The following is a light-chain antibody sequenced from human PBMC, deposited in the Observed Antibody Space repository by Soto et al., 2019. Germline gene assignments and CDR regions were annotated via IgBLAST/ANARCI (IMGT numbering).Light chain of an antibody. Sequence: EIVMTQSPATLSVSPGERATLSCRASQSVATNLAWYQQKPVQAPRLLIYGASTRATGIPARFSGSVSGTEFTLTITGLQSEDFTVYYCQQYNNWPLTFGGGTKVEIK. CDR2: GAS. V-gene: IGKV3-15*01. CDR3: QQYNNWPLT. CDR1: QSVATN. J-gene: IGKJ4*01.